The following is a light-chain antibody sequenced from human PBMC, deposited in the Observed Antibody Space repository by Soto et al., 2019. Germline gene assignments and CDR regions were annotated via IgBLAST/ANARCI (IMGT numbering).Light chain of an antibody. V-gene: IGLV2-14*01. CDR1: SSDVGGSNF. CDR2: GVT. Sequence: QSVLTQPASVSDSPGQSITISCTGTSSDVGGSNFVSWYQQHPGKAPKLMIYGVTNRPSGVSNRFSGSKSGNTASLTISGLQAEDEADYYCSSYTSSSTLVFGTGTKVTVL. CDR3: SSYTSSSTLV. J-gene: IGLJ1*01.